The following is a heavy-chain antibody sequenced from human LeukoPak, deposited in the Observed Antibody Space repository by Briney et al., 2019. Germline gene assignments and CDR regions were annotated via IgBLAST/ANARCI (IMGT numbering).Heavy chain of an antibody. V-gene: IGHV4-39*01. J-gene: IGHJ4*02. CDR1: GASLSVSGRN. CDR2: IYYSGST. CDR3: ARHGFGELLHPDY. D-gene: IGHD3-10*01. Sequence: PSETLSLTCTVSGASLSVSGRNWGWVRQPPGKGLEWIASIYYSGSTYYSPSLESRVTMSVDTSKNQFSLKLSSVTAADTAVYYCARHGFGELLHPDYWGQGTLVTVSS.